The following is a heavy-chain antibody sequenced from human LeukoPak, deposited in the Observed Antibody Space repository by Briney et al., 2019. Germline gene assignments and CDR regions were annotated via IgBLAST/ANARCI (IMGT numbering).Heavy chain of an antibody. CDR1: GGSISSGSYD. D-gene: IGHD6-6*01. CDR2: IYTSGST. V-gene: IGHV4-61*02. J-gene: IGHJ4*02. Sequence: SQTLSLTCTVAGGSISSGSYDWSWIRQPAGKGLEWIGRIYTSGSTNYNPSLESRVTISVDTSKNQFSLKLSSVAAADTAVYYCARGYSSSPTPEEIFDFWGQGTLVPVPS. CDR3: ARGYSSSPTPEEIFDF.